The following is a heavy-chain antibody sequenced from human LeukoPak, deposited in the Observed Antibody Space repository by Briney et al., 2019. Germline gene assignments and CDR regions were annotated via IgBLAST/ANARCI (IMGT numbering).Heavy chain of an antibody. CDR2: IIPILGIA. CDR3: ARPGDYYGSGSYYKL. CDR1: GGTFSSYA. V-gene: IGHV1-69*04. Sequence: SVKVSCKASGGTFSSYAISWLRQAPGERLQWMGRIIPILGIANYAQKFQGRVTMTRNTSISTAYMELSSLRSEDTAVYYCARPGDYYGSGSYYKLWGQGTLVTVSS. D-gene: IGHD3-10*01. J-gene: IGHJ4*02.